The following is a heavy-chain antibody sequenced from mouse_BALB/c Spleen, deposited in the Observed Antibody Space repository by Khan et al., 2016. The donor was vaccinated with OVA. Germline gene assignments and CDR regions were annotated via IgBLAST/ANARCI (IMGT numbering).Heavy chain of an antibody. CDR1: GFTFSTYG. CDR3: ARLAYYYNGEGFAY. CDR2: ISSGGSYT. J-gene: IGHJ3*01. D-gene: IGHD1-1*01. V-gene: IGHV5-6*01. Sequence: EVQVVESGGDLVKPGGSLKLSCAASGFTFSTYGMPWVRQTPDKRLEWVATISSGGSYTYYPHNVKGRFTISRDNAKNTLYLQMSSLKSADTAMYYCARLAYYYNGEGFAYWGQGTLVTVSA.